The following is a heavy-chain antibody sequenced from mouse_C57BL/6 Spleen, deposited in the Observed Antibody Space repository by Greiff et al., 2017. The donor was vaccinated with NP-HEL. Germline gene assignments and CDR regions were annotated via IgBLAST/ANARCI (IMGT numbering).Heavy chain of an antibody. V-gene: IGHV5-6*01. Sequence: EVHLVESGGDLVKPGGSLKLSCAASGFTFSSYGMSWVRQTPDKRLEWVATISSGGSYTYYPDSVKGRFTISRDNAKNTLYLQMSSLKAEDTAMYYCARPWDYWGQGTTLTVSS. CDR1: GFTFSSYG. CDR2: ISSGGSYT. J-gene: IGHJ2*01. CDR3: ARPWDY.